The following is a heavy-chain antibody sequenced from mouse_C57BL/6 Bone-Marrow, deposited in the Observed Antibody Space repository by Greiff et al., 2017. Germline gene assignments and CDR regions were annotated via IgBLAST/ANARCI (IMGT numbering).Heavy chain of an antibody. CDR1: GYTFTSYW. Sequence: QVQLQQPGAELVKPGASVKVSCKASGYTFTSYWMHWVKQRPGQGLEWIGRIHPSDSDTNYNQKFKGKATLTVDKSYSTAYMQLSSLTSEDSAVYYSATFYYGSSYWYFDVWGTGTTVTVSS. CDR3: ATFYYGSSYWYFDV. CDR2: IHPSDSDT. J-gene: IGHJ1*03. V-gene: IGHV1-74*01. D-gene: IGHD1-1*01.